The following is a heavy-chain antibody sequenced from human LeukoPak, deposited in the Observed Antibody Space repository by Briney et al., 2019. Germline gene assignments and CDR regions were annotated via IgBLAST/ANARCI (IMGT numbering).Heavy chain of an antibody. CDR1: GYTFTGYY. J-gene: IGHJ3*02. CDR3: ASLAFAI. Sequence: VASLKVSCKASGYTFTGYYMHWVRQAPGQGLEWMGWINPNSGGTNYAQKFQGRVTMTRDTSISTAYMDLTRLRSADTAVYHCASLAFAIWGQGTMVPVSS. CDR2: INPNSGGT. V-gene: IGHV1-2*02.